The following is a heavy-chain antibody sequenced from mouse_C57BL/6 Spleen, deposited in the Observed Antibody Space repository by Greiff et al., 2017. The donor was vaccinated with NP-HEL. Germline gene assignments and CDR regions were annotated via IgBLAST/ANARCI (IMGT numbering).Heavy chain of an antibody. Sequence: VQLQQSGPELVKPGASVKISCKASGYSFTGYYMNWVKQSPEKSLEWIGEINPSTGGTTYNQKFKAKATLTVDKSSSTAYMQLKSLTSEDSAVYYCGSLSGDYWGQGTTLTVSS. CDR3: GSLSGDY. CDR1: GYSFTGYY. J-gene: IGHJ2*01. V-gene: IGHV1-42*01. CDR2: INPSTGGT. D-gene: IGHD6-2*01.